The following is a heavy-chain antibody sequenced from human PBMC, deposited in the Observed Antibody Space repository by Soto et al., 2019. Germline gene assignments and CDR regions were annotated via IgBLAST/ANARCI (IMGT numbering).Heavy chain of an antibody. J-gene: IGHJ5*02. D-gene: IGHD3-3*01. CDR3: ARRIQPFGSFDP. V-gene: IGHV3-66*01. CDR1: GFTVSTNF. Sequence: EMQLVESGGGLVQPGGSLRLSCAASGFTVSTNFLTWVRQAPGKGLEWVSVIYSDGSTYYADSVKGRFTISRDYSKNTLYLHLNSLRDEDTAVYYCARRIQPFGSFDPWGQGTLVTVSS. CDR2: IYSDGST.